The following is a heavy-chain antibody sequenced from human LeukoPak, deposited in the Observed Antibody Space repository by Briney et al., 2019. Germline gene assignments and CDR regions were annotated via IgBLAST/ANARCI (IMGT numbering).Heavy chain of an antibody. Sequence: GGSLRLSCAASGFTFSSYGMHWVRQAPGKGLEWVSSISSSSSYIYYADSVKGRFTISRDNAKNSLYLQMNSLRAEDTAVYYCARDEYYYDSSGVGNHYYYYGMDVWGQGTTVTVSS. CDR1: GFTFSSYG. J-gene: IGHJ6*02. V-gene: IGHV3-21*01. CDR3: ARDEYYYDSSGVGNHYYYYGMDV. CDR2: ISSSSSYI. D-gene: IGHD3-22*01.